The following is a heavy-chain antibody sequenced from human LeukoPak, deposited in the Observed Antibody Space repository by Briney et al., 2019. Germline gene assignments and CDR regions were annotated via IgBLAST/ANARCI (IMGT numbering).Heavy chain of an antibody. CDR3: ATGWVDY. J-gene: IGHJ4*02. CDR1: GYTFTSYD. CDR2: MNPNSGNT. D-gene: IGHD3-16*01. Sequence: PWASVKVSCKASGYTFTSYDINWVRQATGQGLEWMGWMNPNSGNTGYAQKFQGRVTMTEDTSTDTAYMELSSLRSEDTAVYYCATGWVDYWGQGTLVTVSS. V-gene: IGHV1-8*02.